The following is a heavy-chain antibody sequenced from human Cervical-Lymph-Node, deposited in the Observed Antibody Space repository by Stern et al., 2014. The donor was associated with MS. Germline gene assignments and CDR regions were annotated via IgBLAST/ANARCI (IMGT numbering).Heavy chain of an antibody. CDR1: GGTFSTST. CDR2: IIVILGKS. J-gene: IGHJ5*02. D-gene: IGHD3-10*01. Sequence: QLVESGAEVRKPGSSVKVSCKASGGTFSTSTINWVRQAPGQGPEWMGRIIVILGKSNDAQKFQDRVTFSADKSSSTAYMELRSLRYEDTAVYYCAKEVERGLWSDHWGQGTLVIVSA. V-gene: IGHV1-69*09. CDR3: AKEVERGLWSDH.